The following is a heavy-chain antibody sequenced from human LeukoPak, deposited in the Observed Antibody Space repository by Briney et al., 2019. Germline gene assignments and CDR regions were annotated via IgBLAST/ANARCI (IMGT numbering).Heavy chain of an antibody. V-gene: IGHV4-59*08. D-gene: IGHD6-6*01. CDR1: GGSISSLY. J-gene: IGHJ4*02. CDR3: ARHRAYSSSSPFDY. CDR2: IYYTGKT. Sequence: PSETLSLTCSVYGGSISSLYWSWIRQPPGKGLEWIGYIYYTGKTNYNASLKRRATIFVDKSKKQFSLRLSSVTAADTAVYYCARHRAYSSSSPFDYWGQGTLVTVSS.